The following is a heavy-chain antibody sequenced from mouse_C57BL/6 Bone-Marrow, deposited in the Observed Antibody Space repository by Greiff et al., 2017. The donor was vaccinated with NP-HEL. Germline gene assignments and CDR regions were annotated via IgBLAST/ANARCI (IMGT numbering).Heavy chain of an antibody. CDR3: PRPLSRNYFDY. D-gene: IGHD1-2*01. V-gene: IGHV1-64*01. CDR2: IYPNSGST. CDR1: GYTFTSYW. J-gene: IGHJ2*01. Sequence: QVQLQQSGAELVKPGASVKLSCKASGYTFTSYWMHWVKQRPGQGLEWIGMIYPNSGSTNYNEKFKSKATLTVDKSSSTAYMQHSSLTSKDSSVYYCPRPLSRNYFDYWGQGTTLTVSS.